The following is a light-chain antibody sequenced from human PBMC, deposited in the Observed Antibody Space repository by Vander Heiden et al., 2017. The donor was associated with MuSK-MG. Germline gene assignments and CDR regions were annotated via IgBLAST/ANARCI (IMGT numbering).Light chain of an antibody. J-gene: IGLJ2*01. CDR3: AAWDVSLNGLV. CDR2: SNN. CDR1: SSNIGSNT. V-gene: IGLV1-44*01. Sequence: QSVLTQPPSASGTPGQRVTISCSGSSSNIGSNTVNWYQHLPGTAPKLLFYSNNPRPSGVPDRFSGAKSGTSASLTISVLQSADEADYYCAAWDVSLNGLVFGGGTKLTVL.